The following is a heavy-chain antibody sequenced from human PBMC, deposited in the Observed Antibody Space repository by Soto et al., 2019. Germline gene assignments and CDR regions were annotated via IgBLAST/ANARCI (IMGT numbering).Heavy chain of an antibody. V-gene: IGHV4-59*08. J-gene: IGHJ5*02. CDR2: IYYSGST. D-gene: IGHD3-3*01. Sequence: SETLSLTCTVSGGSISSYYWSWIRQPPGKGLEWIGYIYYSGSTNYNPSLKSRVTISVDTSKNQFSLKLSSVTAADTAVYYCARMPYYDFWSGYYWGFDPWGQGTLVTVSS. CDR3: ARMPYYDFWSGYYWGFDP. CDR1: GGSISSYY.